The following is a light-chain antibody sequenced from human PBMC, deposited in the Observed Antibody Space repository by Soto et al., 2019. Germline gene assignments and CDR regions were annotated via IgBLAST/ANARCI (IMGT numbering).Light chain of an antibody. V-gene: IGKV3-11*01. CDR1: QSVSSY. CDR2: DAS. J-gene: IGKJ5*01. CDR3: QQRSNPSIT. Sequence: EIVLTQSPATLSLSPGERATLSCRPSQSVSSYLAWYQQRPGQAPRLLIYDASNRATGIPARFSGSGSGTDFTLTISSLEPEDFAVYYCQQRSNPSITFGQGTRLEIK.